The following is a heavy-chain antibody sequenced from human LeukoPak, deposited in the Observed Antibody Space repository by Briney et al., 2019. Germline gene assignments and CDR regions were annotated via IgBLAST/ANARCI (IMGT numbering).Heavy chain of an antibody. CDR1: GFTFSSYT. CDR2: ITSSSSYI. J-gene: IGHJ4*02. D-gene: IGHD6-13*01. Sequence: GGSLRLSCAASGFTFSSYTMNWVRQAPGKGLEWVSSITSSSSYIYYADSVKGRFTISRDNAKNSLYLQMHSLRAEDTAVYYCARVSAAAGDYWGQGTLVTVSS. V-gene: IGHV3-21*01. CDR3: ARVSAAAGDY.